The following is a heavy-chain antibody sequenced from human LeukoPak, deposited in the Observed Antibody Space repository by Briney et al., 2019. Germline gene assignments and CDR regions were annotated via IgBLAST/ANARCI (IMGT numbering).Heavy chain of an antibody. D-gene: IGHD5-18*01. CDR1: GGSFSGYY. CDR3: AGGIQLYHYFDY. V-gene: IGHV4-34*01. J-gene: IGHJ4*02. Sequence: SETLSLTCAVYGGSFSGYYWSWIRQPPGKVLEWVGAINHSGSTNYNPSRKSRVTISVDTSKNQFSLKLSSVTAADTAVYYCAGGIQLYHYFDYWGQGTLVTVSS. CDR2: INHSGST.